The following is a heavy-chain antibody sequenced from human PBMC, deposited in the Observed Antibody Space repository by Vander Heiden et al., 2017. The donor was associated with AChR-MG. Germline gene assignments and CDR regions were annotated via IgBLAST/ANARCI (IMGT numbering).Heavy chain of an antibody. CDR2: INHSGST. V-gene: IGHV4-34*01. CDR3: ARGLFDIVVVVAAPMGGVYGMDV. D-gene: IGHD2-15*01. CDR1: GGSFSGYY. Sequence: QVQPQQSCAGLLKPSETLSLTCAVYGGSFSGYYWCWIGQPPGRGLEWIGEINHSGSTNYNPSLKSRVTISVDTSKNQFSLKLSSVTAADTAVYYCARGLFDIVVVVAAPMGGVYGMDVWGQGTTVTVSS. J-gene: IGHJ6*02.